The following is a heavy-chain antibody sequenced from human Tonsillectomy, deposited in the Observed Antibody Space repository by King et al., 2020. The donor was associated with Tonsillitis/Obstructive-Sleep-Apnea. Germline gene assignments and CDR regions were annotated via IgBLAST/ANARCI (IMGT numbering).Heavy chain of an antibody. CDR2: IYPGDSDT. CDR1: GYYFSSYW. Sequence: VQLVESGAEVKKPGESLKISCKGSGYYFSSYWIAWVRQMPGKGLEWMGIIYPGDSDTRYSPSFQGKVTISADKSISTAYLQWSSLKASDTAMYYCARKGETAMAPYYFDYWGQGTLVTVSS. CDR3: ARKGETAMAPYYFDY. V-gene: IGHV5-51*01. J-gene: IGHJ4*02. D-gene: IGHD5-18*01.